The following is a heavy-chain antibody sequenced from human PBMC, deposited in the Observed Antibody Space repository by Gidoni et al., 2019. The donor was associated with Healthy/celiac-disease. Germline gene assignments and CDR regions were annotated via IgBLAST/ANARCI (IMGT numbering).Heavy chain of an antibody. CDR1: GGSFSGYY. D-gene: IGHD3-3*02. CDR3: ARGNSIMARGAFDI. Sequence: QVQLQQWGAGLLKPSETLSLTCAVYGGSFSGYYWSWIRQHPGKGLEWIGEINHSGSTNYNPALKSRVTISVDTSKNQFSLKLSSVTAEDTAVYYCARGNSIMARGAFDIWGQGTMVTVSS. CDR2: INHSGST. V-gene: IGHV4-34*01. J-gene: IGHJ3*02.